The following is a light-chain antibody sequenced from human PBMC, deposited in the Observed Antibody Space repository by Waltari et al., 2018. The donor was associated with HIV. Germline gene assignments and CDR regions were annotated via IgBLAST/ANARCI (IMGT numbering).Light chain of an antibody. V-gene: IGKV1-33*01. Sequence: DIQMTQSPSFLSASVGDKVTITCQASQDIRHYLNWYQKKAGKAPKLLIYDASKLQTGVPSRFSGSDSGTDLTLTITSLQSEDSGTYYCQQYADLPLTFGGGTQVEIK. J-gene: IGKJ4*01. CDR1: QDIRHY. CDR2: DAS. CDR3: QQYADLPLT.